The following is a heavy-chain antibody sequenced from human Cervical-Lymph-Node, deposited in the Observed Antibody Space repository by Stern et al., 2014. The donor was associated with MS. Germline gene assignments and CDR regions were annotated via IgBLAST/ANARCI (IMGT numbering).Heavy chain of an antibody. J-gene: IGHJ4*02. CDR2: IGCKANSYVT. Sequence: EVQLVQSRGGLVQPGGSVTLSCATSGFALRESPVHWVRQSPGSGLEWVGRIGCKANSYVTTYLESLKARFTFSRDDAKNTAFLRMNSLKIEDTAMYYCTSEAKSRWGQGTLVTVSS. V-gene: IGHV3-73*01. CDR3: TSEAKSR. CDR1: GFALRESP.